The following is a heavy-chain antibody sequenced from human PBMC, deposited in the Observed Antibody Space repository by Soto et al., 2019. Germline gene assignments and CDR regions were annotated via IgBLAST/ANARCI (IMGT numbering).Heavy chain of an antibody. Sequence: GGSLRLSCAASGFTFSDYYMSWIRQAPGKGLEWVSYISSSGSTIYYADSVKGRFTISRDNAKNSLYLQMNSLRAEDTAVYYCARAAPGSITMVRGVAAAPSCYMDVRGKGTTVTVPS. CDR2: ISSSGSTI. CDR1: GFTFSDYY. CDR3: ARAAPGSITMVRGVAAAPSCYMDV. V-gene: IGHV3-11*01. D-gene: IGHD3-10*01. J-gene: IGHJ6*03.